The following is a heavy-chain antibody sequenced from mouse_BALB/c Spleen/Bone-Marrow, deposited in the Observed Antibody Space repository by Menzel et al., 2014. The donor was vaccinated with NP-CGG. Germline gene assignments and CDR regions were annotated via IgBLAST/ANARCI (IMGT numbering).Heavy chain of an antibody. Sequence: EVQLVESGGGLVKPGGSLKLSCAASGSTFSSYTMSWVRQTPEKRLEWVATISSGGLYTYYPDSVKGRFTISRDNAKNTLYLQMSSLKSEDTAMYYCTRDYGNYAWFAYWGQGTLVTVSA. CDR3: TRDYGNYAWFAY. CDR2: ISSGGLYT. V-gene: IGHV5-6-4*01. CDR1: GSTFSSYT. D-gene: IGHD2-1*01. J-gene: IGHJ3*01.